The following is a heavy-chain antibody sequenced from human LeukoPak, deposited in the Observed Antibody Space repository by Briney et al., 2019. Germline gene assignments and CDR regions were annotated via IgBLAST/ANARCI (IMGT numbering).Heavy chain of an antibody. CDR2: IWYDGSNK. CDR3: AREMGYSYGPRTTYGMDV. V-gene: IGHV3-33*01. CDR1: GFTFSSYG. D-gene: IGHD5-18*01. J-gene: IGHJ6*02. Sequence: PGGSLRLSCAASGFTFSSYGMHWVRQAPGKGLEWVAVIWYDGSNKYYADSVKGRFTISRDNSKNTLYLQMNSLRAEDTAVYYCAREMGYSYGPRTTYGMDVWGQGATVTVSS.